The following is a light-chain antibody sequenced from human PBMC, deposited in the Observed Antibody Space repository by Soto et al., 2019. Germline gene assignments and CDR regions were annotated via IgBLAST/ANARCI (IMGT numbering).Light chain of an antibody. Sequence: DIRMTQSPSSLSASVGDRVTITCRASQSISPYLNWYQQKPGKVPKLLIYAGSSLQSGVPSRFSGSGSGTDFILTISSLQPEDFATYYCQQYYSSPTWTFGQGTKVEVK. CDR2: AGS. CDR3: QQYYSSPTWT. V-gene: IGKV1-39*01. J-gene: IGKJ1*01. CDR1: QSISPY.